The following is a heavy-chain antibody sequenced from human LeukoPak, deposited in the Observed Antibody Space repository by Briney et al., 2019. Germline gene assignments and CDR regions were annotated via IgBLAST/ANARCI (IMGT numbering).Heavy chain of an antibody. CDR3: AKDPSSSTEVRSADY. J-gene: IGHJ4*02. V-gene: IGHV3-23*01. Sequence: GGSLRLSCAASGFTFSSYAMGWVRQAPGKGLEWVSSISGSGGSTYYADSVKGRFTISRDNSKNTLYLQMNSLRAEDTAVYYCAKDPSSSTEVRSADYWGQGTLVTVSS. D-gene: IGHD6-13*01. CDR1: GFTFSSYA. CDR2: ISGSGGST.